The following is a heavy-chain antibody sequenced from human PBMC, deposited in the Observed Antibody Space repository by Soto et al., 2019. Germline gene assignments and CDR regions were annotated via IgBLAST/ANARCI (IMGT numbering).Heavy chain of an antibody. J-gene: IGHJ4*02. V-gene: IGHV1-18*01. CDR3: ARSMEQWLVPTIFDY. D-gene: IGHD6-19*01. CDR2: ISAYNGNT. CDR1: GYTFTSYG. Sequence: QVQLVQSGAEVKKPGASVKVSCKASGYTFTSYGISWVRQAPGQGLEWMGWISAYNGNTNYAQKLQGRVTMTTDTSTSTAYMELRSLRSADTAVYYCARSMEQWLVPTIFDYWGQGTLVTVSS.